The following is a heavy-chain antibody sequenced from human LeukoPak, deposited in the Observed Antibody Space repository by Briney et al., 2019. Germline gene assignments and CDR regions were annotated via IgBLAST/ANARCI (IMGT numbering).Heavy chain of an antibody. V-gene: IGHV4-59*12. CDR2: IYYSGST. CDR3: ARGRSYYDSTGYAY. D-gene: IGHD3-22*01. Sequence: PSETLSLTCTVSGGSMSSYYWSWIGQPPGKGLEWIGYIYYSGSTNYNPSLKSRVTISVDTSKNQFSLKLTSVSAADTAVYYCARGRSYYDSTGYAYWGQGTQVTVSS. J-gene: IGHJ4*02. CDR1: GGSMSSYY.